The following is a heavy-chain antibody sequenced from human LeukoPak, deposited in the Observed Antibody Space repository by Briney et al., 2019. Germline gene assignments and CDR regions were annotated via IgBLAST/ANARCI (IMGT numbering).Heavy chain of an antibody. CDR3: AKDLSRITMVRGVTVRDAFDI. V-gene: IGHV3-23*01. J-gene: IGHJ3*02. CDR1: GFTFSSYA. D-gene: IGHD3-10*01. CDR2: ISGSGGST. Sequence: GGSLRLSCAASGFTFSSYAMSWVRQAPGKGLEWVSAISGSGGSTYYADSVKGRFTISRDNSKNTLYLQMNSLRAEDTAVYYCAKDLSRITMVRGVTVRDAFDIWGQGTMVTVSS.